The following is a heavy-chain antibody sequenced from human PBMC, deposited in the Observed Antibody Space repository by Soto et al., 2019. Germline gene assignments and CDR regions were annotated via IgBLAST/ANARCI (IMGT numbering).Heavy chain of an antibody. J-gene: IGHJ4*02. CDR2: IYYSGST. CDR1: GGSISSYC. Sequence: QVQLQESGPGLVKPSETLSLTCTVSGGSISSYCWSWIRQPPGKGLEWIGYIYYSGSTNYNPSLKSRVTISVDTSKNQFSLKLSSATAADTAVYYCARRYGGNLDYWGQGTLVTVSS. CDR3: ARRYGGNLDY. D-gene: IGHD1-1*01. V-gene: IGHV4-59*08.